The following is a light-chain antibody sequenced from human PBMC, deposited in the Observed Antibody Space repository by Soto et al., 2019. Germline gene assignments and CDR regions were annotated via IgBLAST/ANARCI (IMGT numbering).Light chain of an antibody. CDR3: SSYTGSNNLL. CDR1: SSDVGGYKY. J-gene: IGLJ2*01. CDR2: EVS. V-gene: IGLV2-8*01. Sequence: QSVLTQPPSASGSPGQSVTISCTGTSSDVGGYKYVSWYQQHPGKAPKLMIYEVSKRPSGVPDRFSGSKSGNTASRTVSGLQAEDEADYYCSSYTGSNNLLFGGGTKLTVL.